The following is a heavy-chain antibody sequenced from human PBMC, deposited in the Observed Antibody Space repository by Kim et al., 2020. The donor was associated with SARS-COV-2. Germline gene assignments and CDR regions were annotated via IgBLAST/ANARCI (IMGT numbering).Heavy chain of an antibody. CDR1: GFTFSSYW. CDR3: ARDGVLRFLEWSPQSDHYYGMDV. V-gene: IGHV3-74*01. CDR2: INSGGSST. J-gene: IGHJ6*02. D-gene: IGHD3-3*01. Sequence: GGSLRLSCAASGFTFSSYWMHWVRQAPGKGLVWVSRINSGGSSTSYADSVKGRFTISRDNAKNTLYLQMNSLRAEDTAVYYCARDGVLRFLEWSPQSDHYYGMDVWGQGTTVTVSS.